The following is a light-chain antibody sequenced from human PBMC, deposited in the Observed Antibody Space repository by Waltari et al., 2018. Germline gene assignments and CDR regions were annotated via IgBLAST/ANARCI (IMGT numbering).Light chain of an antibody. CDR2: KAS. CDR3: QQYTIYPLT. Sequence: DVQMTQSPATLSASVGDRVTITYRASQSITDWLAWYQQKPGKAPKLLIYKASTLESGVPSRFIGTRSGTEFTLTISNLQPDDFATYYCQQYTIYPLTFGGGTKVAI. J-gene: IGKJ4*01. V-gene: IGKV1-5*03. CDR1: QSITDW.